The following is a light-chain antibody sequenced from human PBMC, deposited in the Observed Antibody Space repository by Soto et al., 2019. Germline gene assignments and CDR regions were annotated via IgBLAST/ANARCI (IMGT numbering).Light chain of an antibody. Sequence: QSVLTQPPSVSGAPGQRVTISCSGNSSNIGAGFDVHWYQQLPGAAPKLLIYASTNRPSGVPDRFSGSKSDTSASLAISGLQSEDEADYYCAAWDDSLNGRVFGGGTKLTVL. V-gene: IGLV1-40*01. CDR2: AST. CDR1: SSNIGAGFD. J-gene: IGLJ3*02. CDR3: AAWDDSLNGRV.